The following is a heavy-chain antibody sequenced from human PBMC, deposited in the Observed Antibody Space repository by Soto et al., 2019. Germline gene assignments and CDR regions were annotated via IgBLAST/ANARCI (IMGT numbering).Heavy chain of an antibody. J-gene: IGHJ4*02. CDR2: IYYSGST. CDR1: GGSISSYY. D-gene: IGHD5-12*01. CDR3: AREAVEMATITFFDY. V-gene: IGHV4-59*01. Sequence: QVQLQESGPGLVKPSETLSLTCTVSGGSISSYYWSWIRQPPGKGLEWIGYIYYSGSTNYNPSLKSRVTISVDTSKNQFSLKLSSVTAADMAVYYCAREAVEMATITFFDYWGQGTLVTVSS.